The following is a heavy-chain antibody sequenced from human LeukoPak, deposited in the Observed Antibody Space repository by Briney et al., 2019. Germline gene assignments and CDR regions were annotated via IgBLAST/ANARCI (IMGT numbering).Heavy chain of an antibody. CDR3: AADRSSGYPRAFYDSSGYYWEGAFDI. Sequence: SVKVSCKASGFTFTSSAVQWVRQARGQRLERIGWIVVGSGNTNYAQKFQERVTITRDTSTSTAYMELSSLRSEDTAVYYCAADRSSGYPRAFYDSSGYYWEGAFDIWGQGTMVTVSS. V-gene: IGHV1-58*01. CDR1: GFTFTSSA. J-gene: IGHJ3*02. D-gene: IGHD3-22*01. CDR2: IVVGSGNT.